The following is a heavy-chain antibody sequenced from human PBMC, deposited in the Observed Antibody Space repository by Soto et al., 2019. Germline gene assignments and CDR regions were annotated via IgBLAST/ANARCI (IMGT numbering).Heavy chain of an antibody. D-gene: IGHD3-3*01. V-gene: IGHV5-51*01. CDR2: IYPGDSDT. Sequence: GESLKISCKGSGYSFTTYWIGWVRQMPGKGLEWIGIIYPGDSDTRYSPSFQGQVTISVDKSISTAYLQWSSLKATDTAMYYCARHAYDFWSGHPNPRYYYGMDVWGQGTTVTVSS. J-gene: IGHJ6*02. CDR1: GYSFTTYW. CDR3: ARHAYDFWSGHPNPRYYYGMDV.